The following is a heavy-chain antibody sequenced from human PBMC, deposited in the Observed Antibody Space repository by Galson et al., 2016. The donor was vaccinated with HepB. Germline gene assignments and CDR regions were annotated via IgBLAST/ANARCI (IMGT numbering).Heavy chain of an antibody. V-gene: IGHV4-39*01. CDR1: GDSITTSRNY. Sequence: SETLSLTCSVSGDSITTSRNYWGWVRLSPGEGLEWIGSMFSSGNTYSNPTLKNRVTMSAATSRNPFSLRFASVPTANSALYYCAKHKGRNWFVPWGRGTLVIVSS. D-gene: IGHD2/OR15-2a*01. CDR3: AKHKGRNWFVP. J-gene: IGHJ5*02. CDR2: MFSSGNT.